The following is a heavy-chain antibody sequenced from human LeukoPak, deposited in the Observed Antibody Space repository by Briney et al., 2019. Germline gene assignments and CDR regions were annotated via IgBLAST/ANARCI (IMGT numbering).Heavy chain of an antibody. D-gene: IGHD3-10*01. J-gene: IGHJ4*02. CDR3: ARVNVVRGQGFDY. V-gene: IGHV4-39*07. Sequence: PSETLSLTCTVSGGSISSSSYYGGWIRQPPGKGLEWIGSISYSGSTYYNPSLKSRVSISVDTSKNQFSLKLSSVTAADTAVYYCARVNVVRGQGFDYWGQGTLVTVSS. CDR2: ISYSGST. CDR1: GGSISSSSYY.